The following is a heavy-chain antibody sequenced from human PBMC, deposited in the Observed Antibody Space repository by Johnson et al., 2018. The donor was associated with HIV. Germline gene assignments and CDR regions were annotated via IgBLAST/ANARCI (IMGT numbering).Heavy chain of an antibody. CDR3: AKGIYDFWSGYYAFDI. V-gene: IGHV3-66*01. CDR2: IYSGCST. CDR1: GFTVSSNY. Sequence: VQLVESGGGLVQPGGSLRLSCAASGFTVSSNYMSWVRQAPGKGLEWVSVIYSGCSTYYADSVKDRFTISRDNSKNTLYLQMNSLRAEDTAVYYCAKGIYDFWSGYYAFDIWGQVTMVTVSS. D-gene: IGHD3-3*01. J-gene: IGHJ3*02.